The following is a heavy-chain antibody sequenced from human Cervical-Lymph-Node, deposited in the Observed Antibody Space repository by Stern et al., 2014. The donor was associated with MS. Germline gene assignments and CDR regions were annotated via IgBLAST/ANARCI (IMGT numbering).Heavy chain of an antibody. D-gene: IGHD2-21*01. J-gene: IGHJ6*02. CDR1: GFSFSSHV. CDR3: AKEGAVLVKSYGLDV. V-gene: IGHV3-30*18. CDR2: ISYDGTNE. Sequence: VQLVESGGGVVQPGKSLRLSCGAAGFSFSSHVMYWVRQAPGKGLEWVAVISYDGTNEYYADPVKGRFTISRDNSKNTLFLQMNSLRAEDTAVYYCAKEGAVLVKSYGLDVWGQGTTVTVS.